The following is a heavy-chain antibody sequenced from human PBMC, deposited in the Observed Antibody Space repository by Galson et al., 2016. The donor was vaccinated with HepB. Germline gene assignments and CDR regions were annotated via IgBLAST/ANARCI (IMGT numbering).Heavy chain of an antibody. CDR2: INGFQGNT. CDR3: VRHTGADYFDY. Sequence: SVKVSCKASGYIFTSCHISWVRQAPGQGLEWMGWINGFQGNTIYAQSFQGRVTMSTDTSTTTTALDLRSLRPDDTAVYYCVRHTGADYFDYWGQGTLVTVSS. V-gene: IGHV1-18*01. CDR1: GYIFTSCH. J-gene: IGHJ4*02. D-gene: IGHD1-14*01.